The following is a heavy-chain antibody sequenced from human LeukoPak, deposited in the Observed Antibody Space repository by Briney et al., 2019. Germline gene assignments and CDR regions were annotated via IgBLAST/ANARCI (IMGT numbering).Heavy chain of an antibody. CDR3: GRDSYDSSGYYFPFDY. CDR2: IYYSGST. V-gene: IGHV4-31*03. Sequence: SQTLSLTCTVSGGSISSGGYYWSWIRQHPGKGLEWIGYIYYSGSTYYNPSLNSRVTISVDTSKNQCSLKLSSVAAADTAVYYCGRDSYDSSGYYFPFDYWGQGTLVTVSS. CDR1: GGSISSGGYY. J-gene: IGHJ4*02. D-gene: IGHD3-22*01.